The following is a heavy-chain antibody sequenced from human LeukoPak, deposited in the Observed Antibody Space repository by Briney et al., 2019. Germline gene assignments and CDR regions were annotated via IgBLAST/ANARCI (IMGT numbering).Heavy chain of an antibody. CDR2: IKQDGSEE. CDR1: GFTFSSYW. CDR3: ARDGATPYPTFADY. Sequence: PGGSLRLSCAASGFTFSSYWMSWVRQAPGKGLEWVANIKQDGSEEYYVDSVKGRFTISRDNAKNSLYLQMNSLRAEDTAVYYCARDGATPYPTFADYWGQGTLVTVSS. J-gene: IGHJ4*02. V-gene: IGHV3-7*03. D-gene: IGHD1-26*01.